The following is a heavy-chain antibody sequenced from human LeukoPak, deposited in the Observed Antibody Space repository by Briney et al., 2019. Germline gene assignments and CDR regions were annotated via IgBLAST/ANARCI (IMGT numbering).Heavy chain of an antibody. CDR2: IYPSDSDT. D-gene: IGHD5-12*01. J-gene: IGHJ4*02. Sequence: LGESLKISCKGSGYSFASYWIAWVRQMPGKGLEWMGIIYPSDSDTRYSPSFQGQVTISADKSLSTAYLQWSSLKASDTAMYYRARSAYSGFQVAYWGQGTLLAVSS. CDR3: ARSAYSGFQVAY. V-gene: IGHV5-51*01. CDR1: GYSFASYW.